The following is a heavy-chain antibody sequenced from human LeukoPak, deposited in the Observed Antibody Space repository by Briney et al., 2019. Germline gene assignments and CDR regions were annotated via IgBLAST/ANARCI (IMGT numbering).Heavy chain of an antibody. CDR2: INSDGSAT. CDR3: ASDSPYYGMDV. J-gene: IGHJ6*02. Sequence: GGSLRLSCAASGFPFSSYWLHWVRQVPGKGLLWVSRINSDGSATIYADSVRGRFTISRDNAKNTLYLQMSGLRVEDTAVYHCASDSPYYGMDVWGQGTTVTVSS. V-gene: IGHV3-74*01. CDR1: GFPFSSYW.